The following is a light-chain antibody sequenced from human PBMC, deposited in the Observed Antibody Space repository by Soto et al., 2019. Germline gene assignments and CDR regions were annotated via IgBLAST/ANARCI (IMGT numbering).Light chain of an antibody. CDR2: AAS. CDR3: QKYDTAPQT. J-gene: IGKJ1*01. V-gene: IGKV1-27*01. CDR1: QGIIDY. Sequence: DIQMTQSPSSLSASVGDTVTITCRASQGIIDYLAWFQQRPGKAPKLLIYAASTLQTEVPSRFSGSGAGTDFTLTIRSLQPEDVATYYCQKYDTAPQTFGPGTRVEI.